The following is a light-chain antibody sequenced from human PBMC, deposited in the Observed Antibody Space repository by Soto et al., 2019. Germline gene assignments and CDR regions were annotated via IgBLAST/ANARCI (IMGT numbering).Light chain of an antibody. Sequence: QLVLTQSPSASASLGASVKLTCTLNSGHSSYAIAWHQQQPDKGPRFLMKLNSDGSHTKGDRIPDRFSGSSSGAERYLTISSLQSEDEADYYCQTWGTGIHVVFGGGTQLTVL. CDR2: LNSDGSH. V-gene: IGLV4-69*01. J-gene: IGLJ3*02. CDR3: QTWGTGIHVV. CDR1: SGHSSYA.